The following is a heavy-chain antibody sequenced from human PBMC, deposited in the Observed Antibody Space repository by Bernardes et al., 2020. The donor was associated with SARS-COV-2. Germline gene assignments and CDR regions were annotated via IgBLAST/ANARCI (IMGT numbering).Heavy chain of an antibody. V-gene: IGHV3-9*01. CDR2: ASWNSGNI. Sequence: GGSLRLSCAASGFIFEDYGIHWVRQAPGKGPEWVSGASWNSGNIGYADSVKGRFTISRDNPRNSVYLQMNSLRTEDTALYYCARMLYLGYCSGGSCFPYYFDYWGRGTLVTVSS. D-gene: IGHD2-15*01. J-gene: IGHJ4*02. CDR3: ARMLYLGYCSGGSCFPYYFDY. CDR1: GFIFEDYG.